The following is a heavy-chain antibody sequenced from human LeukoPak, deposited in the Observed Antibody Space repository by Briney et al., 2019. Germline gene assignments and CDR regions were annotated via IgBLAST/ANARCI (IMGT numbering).Heavy chain of an antibody. CDR2: IIPIFGTA. CDR3: AVVGGVYSFRFLEWASYYYYYMDV. CDR1: GGTFSSYA. J-gene: IGHJ6*03. V-gene: IGHV1-69*06. Sequence: SSVKVSCKASGGTFSSYAISWVRQPPGQGLEWMGGIIPIFGTANYAQKFQGRDTITAHKSTRTVYMELSSLRSEDTAVYYCAVVGGVYSFRFLEWASYYYYYMDVWGKGTTVTVSS. D-gene: IGHD3-3*01.